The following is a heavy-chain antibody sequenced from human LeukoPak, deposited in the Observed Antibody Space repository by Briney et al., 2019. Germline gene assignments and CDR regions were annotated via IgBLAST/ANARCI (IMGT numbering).Heavy chain of an antibody. D-gene: IGHD3-10*01. CDR3: AKDDGAGSHDY. Sequence: GGSLRLSCAASGFSFGSYAMGWTRQAPGQGLEWVSGISWNSGSIGYADSVKGRFTTSRDNAKNSLYLQMNSLRAEDTALYYCAKDDGAGSHDYWGQGTLVTVSS. CDR2: ISWNSGSI. V-gene: IGHV3-9*01. J-gene: IGHJ4*02. CDR1: GFSFGSYA.